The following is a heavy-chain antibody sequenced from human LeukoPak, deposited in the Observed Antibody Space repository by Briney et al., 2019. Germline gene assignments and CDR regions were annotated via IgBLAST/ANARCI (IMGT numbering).Heavy chain of an antibody. J-gene: IGHJ4*02. CDR3: AIEGGFYRPLDY. D-gene: IGHD3-3*01. CDR2: VHLDGRT. CDR1: GCSVSSTNW. V-gene: IGHV4-4*02. Sequence: NPSETLSPTCGVSGCSVSSTNWWTWIRQPPGKGLEWIGEVHLDGRTNFTPSLKSRLTMSVLLSETPVSLNLTSVSAADTAVYYFAIEGGFYRPLDYSGQETLVTVSS.